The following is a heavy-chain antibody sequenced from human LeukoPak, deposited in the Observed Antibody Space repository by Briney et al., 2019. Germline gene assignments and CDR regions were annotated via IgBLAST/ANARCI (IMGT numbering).Heavy chain of an antibody. CDR1: GFTFSSYW. J-gene: IGHJ4*02. CDR2: IKQDGSEK. D-gene: IGHD2-15*01. Sequence: GGSLKLSCAASGFTFSSYWMSRVRQAPGKGLEWVANIKQDGSEKYYVDSVKGRFTISRDNAKNSLYLQMNSLRAEDTAVYYCARDLRRASGGSCSDYWGQGTLVTVSS. CDR3: ARDLRRASGGSCSDY. V-gene: IGHV3-7*01.